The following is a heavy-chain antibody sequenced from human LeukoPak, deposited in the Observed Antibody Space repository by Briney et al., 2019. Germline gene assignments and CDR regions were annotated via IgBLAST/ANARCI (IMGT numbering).Heavy chain of an antibody. CDR1: RFPFSTYA. J-gene: IGHJ4*02. CDR3: ANYRKPQGLDY. Sequence: GGSLRLSCAVSRFPFSTYAVTWVRQAPGQGLEWVSAVSSDGADTYYADSVKGRFTISRDNFKNTLYLQMTSLRVEDTAVYYCANYRKPQGLDYWGQGTLVTVSS. CDR2: VSSDGADT. V-gene: IGHV3-23*01. D-gene: IGHD1-14*01.